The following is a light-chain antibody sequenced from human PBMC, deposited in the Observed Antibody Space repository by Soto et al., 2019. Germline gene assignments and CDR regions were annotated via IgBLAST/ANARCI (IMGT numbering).Light chain of an antibody. Sequence: EIVLTQSPGTLSLSPGERATLSCRASQSVSSSYLAWYQQKPGQAPRLLIYGASSRATGIPYRFNGSGYGTDFILSISILEPEDFAVYYCQQYGSSYRAFGQGTKVDIK. CDR3: QQYGSSYRA. CDR1: QSVSSSY. J-gene: IGKJ1*01. V-gene: IGKV3-20*01. CDR2: GAS.